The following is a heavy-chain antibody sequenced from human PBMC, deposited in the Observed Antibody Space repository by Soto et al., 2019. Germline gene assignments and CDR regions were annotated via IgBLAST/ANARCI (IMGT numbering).Heavy chain of an antibody. J-gene: IGHJ5*01. CDR1: GFSFSSDS. Sequence: GGSLRLSCAASGFSFSSDSMGWVRQAPGKGLEWVSSISSSGSFMNYADSVKGRFTISRDNAKNSLYLQMSGLKDEDTAVYYCARDKQTGTTLDWVDSWGQGTLVTVSS. V-gene: IGHV3-21*01. D-gene: IGHD1-7*01. CDR3: ARDKQTGTTLDWVDS. CDR2: ISSSGSFM.